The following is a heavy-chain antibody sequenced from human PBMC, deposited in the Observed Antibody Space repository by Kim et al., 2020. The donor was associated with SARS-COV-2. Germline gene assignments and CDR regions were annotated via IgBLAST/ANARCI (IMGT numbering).Heavy chain of an antibody. V-gene: IGHV3-48*02. CDR3: ARIVGATSYYYYGMDV. Sequence: SVKGLFTNSRDNAKSSLYLQMNSLRDEDTAVYYCARIVGATSYYYYGMDVWGQGTTVTVSS. J-gene: IGHJ6*02. D-gene: IGHD1-26*01.